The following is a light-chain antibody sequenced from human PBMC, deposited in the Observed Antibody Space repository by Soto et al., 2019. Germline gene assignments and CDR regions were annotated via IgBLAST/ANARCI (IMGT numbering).Light chain of an antibody. CDR2: DVS. V-gene: IGLV2-14*01. CDR3: SSYTSSSTLV. CDR1: SSDVGGYNY. J-gene: IGLJ2*01. Sequence: QSALTQPASVSGSPGQSITISCTGTSSDVGGYNYVSWYQQHPGKAPKLMIYDVSNRPSGVSNRFSGSKSGNTASLTISGLQAEDEADYYCSSYTSSSTLVFCGGTKFTVL.